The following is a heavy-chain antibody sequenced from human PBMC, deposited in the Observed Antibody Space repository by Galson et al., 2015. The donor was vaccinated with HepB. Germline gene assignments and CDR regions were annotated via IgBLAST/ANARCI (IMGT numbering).Heavy chain of an antibody. CDR3: AREPVSFGHGPNYYYYGMDV. CDR1: GFTFSSYS. J-gene: IGHJ6*02. CDR2: ISSSSSYI. V-gene: IGHV3-21*01. Sequence: SLRLSCAASGFTFSSYSMTWVRQAPGKGLEWVSSISSSSSYIYYADSVKGRFTISRDNAKNSLYLQMNSLRAEDTAVYYCAREPVSFGHGPNYYYYGMDVWGQGTTVTVSS. D-gene: IGHD3-10*01.